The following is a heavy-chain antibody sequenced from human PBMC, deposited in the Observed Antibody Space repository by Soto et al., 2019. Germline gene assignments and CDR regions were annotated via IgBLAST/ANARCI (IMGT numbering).Heavy chain of an antibody. J-gene: IGHJ2*01. CDR1: GYSISSAYY. D-gene: IGHD1-26*01. CDR3: ARIVGADWYFDL. V-gene: IGHV4-38-2*01. CDR2: IYHSGST. Sequence: PSETLSLTCSVSGYSISSAYYWGLIRQPPGKGLEWIGSIYHSGSTYYNPSLKSRVTISVDTSKNQFSLKLSSVTAADTAVYYCARIVGADWYFDLWGRGTLVTVSS.